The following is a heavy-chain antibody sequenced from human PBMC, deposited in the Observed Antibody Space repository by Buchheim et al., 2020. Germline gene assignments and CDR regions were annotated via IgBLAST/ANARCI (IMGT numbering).Heavy chain of an antibody. D-gene: IGHD2-15*01. V-gene: IGHV4-34*01. CDR3: ARGADIVVVVAATDYWYFDI. J-gene: IGHJ2*01. CDR2: INHSGST. Sequence: QVQLQQWGAGLLKPSETLSLTCAVYGGSFSGYYWSWIRQPPGKGLEWIGEINHSGSTNYNPSLKSRVTISVDTSKNQFSLKLSSVTGADTAVYYCARGADIVVVVAATDYWYFDIWGRGTL. CDR1: GGSFSGYY.